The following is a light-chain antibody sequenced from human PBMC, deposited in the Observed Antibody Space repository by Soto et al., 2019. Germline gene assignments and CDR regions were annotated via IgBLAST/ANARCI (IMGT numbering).Light chain of an antibody. J-gene: IGKJ4*01. V-gene: IGKV3-15*01. CDR3: QQYNDWPPT. CDR1: QSVSGSY. CDR2: GAS. Sequence: EIVMTQSPATLSVSPGERATLSCRASQSVSGSYLAWYQHKPGQAPRLLISGASTRATGIPARFSGSGSGTECTLTINSLQSEDFAVYSCQQYNDWPPTFGGGTKVEIK.